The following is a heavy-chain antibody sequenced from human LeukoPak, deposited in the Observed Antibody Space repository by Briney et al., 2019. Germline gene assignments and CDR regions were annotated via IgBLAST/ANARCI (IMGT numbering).Heavy chain of an antibody. J-gene: IGHJ6*03. CDR3: ARATNYYYIDV. CDR1: GYTFTVYY. D-gene: IGHD4-11*01. CDR2: INPNSGDT. V-gene: IGHV1-2*02. Sequence: ASVRVSCEASGYTFTVYYMHWVRQAPGQGLEWMGWINPNSGDTNFAQKFQSRVTITRDTSISTAYMELSRLRSDDTAMYYCARATNYYYIDVWGKGTTVTVSS.